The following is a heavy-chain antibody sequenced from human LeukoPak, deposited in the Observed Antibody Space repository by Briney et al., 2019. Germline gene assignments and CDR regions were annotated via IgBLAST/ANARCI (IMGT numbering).Heavy chain of an antibody. CDR2: IRYDGSTK. CDR1: EFTLSRYW. J-gene: IGHJ3*02. CDR3: VTGARGDVFDI. Sequence: GGSLRLSCAASEFTLSRYWMSWVRQAPGKGLEWVALIRYDGSTKDYADSVKGRFTISRDNSKNTLYLQMNSLRVEDTAVYYCVTGARGDVFDIWGQGTMVTVSS. D-gene: IGHD1-20*01. V-gene: IGHV3-30*02.